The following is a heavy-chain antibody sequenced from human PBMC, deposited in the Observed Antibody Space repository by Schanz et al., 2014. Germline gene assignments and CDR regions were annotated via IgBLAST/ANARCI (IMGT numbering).Heavy chain of an antibody. CDR2: MYINSGST. J-gene: IGHJ3*01. V-gene: IGHV3-53*01. D-gene: IGHD5-12*01. CDR1: GFTVNTNY. CDR3: ARDGGRDGYNLGFDV. Sequence: EVQLVESGGGLIQPGGSLRLSCAVSGFTVNTNYMSWVRQAPGKGLEWISSMYINSGSTQYADSVKGRFIISRDSSKNTLFLQMNSLRAEDTAVYFCARDGGRDGYNLGFDVWGQGTLVTVSS.